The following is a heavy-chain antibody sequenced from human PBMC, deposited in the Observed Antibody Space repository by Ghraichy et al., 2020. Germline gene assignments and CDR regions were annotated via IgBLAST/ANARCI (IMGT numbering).Heavy chain of an antibody. V-gene: IGHV3-7*01. CDR2: MDQDGSEK. J-gene: IGHJ4*02. CDR3: ATHNNWPFNY. CDR1: GFTFSSSW. Sequence: GGSLRLSCAASGFTFSSSWMSWVRQAPGKGLEWVANMDQDGSEKSYVDSVKGRFTISRDNAENSLYLQMNSLRAEDTAVYYCATHNNWPFNYWGQGTLVTVSS. D-gene: IGHD1-1*01.